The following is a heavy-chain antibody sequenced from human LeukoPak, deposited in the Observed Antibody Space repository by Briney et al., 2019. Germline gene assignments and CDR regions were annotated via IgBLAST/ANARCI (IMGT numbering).Heavy chain of an antibody. CDR1: GYTFTSFD. CDR3: AKILTFPYYDFWSGPFDP. J-gene: IGHJ5*02. V-gene: IGHV1-8*01. Sequence: GASVKVSCKASGYTFTSFDINWVRQATGQGLEWMGWMNYNSGNTGYAQKFQGRVIMTRNISISTAYMELSSLRSEDSAVYYCAKILTFPYYDFWSGPFDPWGQGTLVTVSS. CDR2: MNYNSGNT. D-gene: IGHD3-3*01.